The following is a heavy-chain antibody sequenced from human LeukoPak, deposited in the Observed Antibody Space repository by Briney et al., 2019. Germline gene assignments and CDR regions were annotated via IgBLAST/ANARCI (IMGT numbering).Heavy chain of an antibody. Sequence: GGSLRLSCAASGFTLSSYSMNWVRQAPGKGLEWVSSISSSSSYIYYEDSVKGRFTISRDNAKNSLYLQMNSLRAEDTAVYYCARDTLGSQDYYMDVWGKGTTVTVSS. J-gene: IGHJ6*03. CDR2: ISSSSSYI. CDR1: GFTLSSYS. D-gene: IGHD2-15*01. CDR3: ARDTLGSQDYYMDV. V-gene: IGHV3-21*01.